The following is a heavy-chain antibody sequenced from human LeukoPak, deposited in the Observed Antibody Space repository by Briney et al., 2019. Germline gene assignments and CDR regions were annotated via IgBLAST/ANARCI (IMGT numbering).Heavy chain of an antibody. Sequence: ASVNVSCTASGYTLTDYYMHWVRQAPGQGLEWMGRINPNSGGTNYAQKFQGRVTITRDTSISTVYMELSRLRSDDTAVYYCARVTSSPPTVNYYYGMDVWGQGTTITVSS. J-gene: IGHJ6*02. D-gene: IGHD4-17*01. CDR2: INPNSGGT. CDR1: GYTLTDYY. V-gene: IGHV1-2*06. CDR3: ARVTSSPPTVNYYYGMDV.